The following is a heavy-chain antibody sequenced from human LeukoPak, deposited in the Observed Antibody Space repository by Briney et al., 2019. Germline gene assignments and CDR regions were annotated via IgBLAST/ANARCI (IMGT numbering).Heavy chain of an antibody. V-gene: IGHV4-34*01. D-gene: IGHD3-3*01. CDR3: ARESAYAFWY. J-gene: IGHJ4*02. Sequence: SETLSLTCAVYGGSFSGYYWSWIRQPPGKGLEWIGEINHSGSTNYNPSLKGRVTISVDTSKNQFSLKLSSVTAADTAVYYCARESAYAFWYWGQGTLVAVSS. CDR2: INHSGST. CDR1: GGSFSGYY.